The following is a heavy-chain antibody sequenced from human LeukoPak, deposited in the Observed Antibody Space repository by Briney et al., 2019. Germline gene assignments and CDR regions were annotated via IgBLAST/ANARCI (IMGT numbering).Heavy chain of an antibody. J-gene: IGHJ3*02. Sequence: GGSLTLSCAASGFTLGHYYIRWIRQAPGRGGEGASCICISRSPTYYAPSVKGPFTISRDNAKNSLYMQMNSLRAEDTAVYYCARDLSGAVRWYADAFDICGQGKVVPVSS. V-gene: IGHV3-11*01. CDR1: GFTLGHYY. D-gene: IGHD4-23*01. CDR2: ICISRSPT. CDR3: ARDLSGAVRWYADAFDI.